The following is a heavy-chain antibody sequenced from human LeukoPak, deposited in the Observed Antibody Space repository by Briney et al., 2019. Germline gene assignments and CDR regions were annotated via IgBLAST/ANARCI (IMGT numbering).Heavy chain of an antibody. Sequence: SVKVSCKASGGTFSGYAISWVRQAPGQGLEWMEGIIPIFGTANYAQKFQGRVTITADESTSTAYMELSSLRSEDTAVYYCARGRIAARPDWFDPWGQGTLVTVSS. CDR1: GGTFSGYA. V-gene: IGHV1-69*13. CDR2: IIPIFGTA. CDR3: ARGRIAARPDWFDP. D-gene: IGHD6-6*01. J-gene: IGHJ5*02.